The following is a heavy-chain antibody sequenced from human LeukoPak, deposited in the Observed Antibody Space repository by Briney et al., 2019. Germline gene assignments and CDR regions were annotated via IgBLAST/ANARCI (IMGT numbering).Heavy chain of an antibody. J-gene: IGHJ6*02. CDR3: GRDSVGYCGGVSCPYYYYGMAV. CDR2: IIPIFGIA. Sequence: SVKVSCKASGGTFSSYAISWVRQAPGQGLEWMGRIIPIFGIANYAQKFQGRVTITADKSTSTAYMELSSLRSEDTAVYYCGRDSVGYCGGVSCPYYYYGMAVWGQGTTFTVS. D-gene: IGHD2-15*01. V-gene: IGHV1-69*04. CDR1: GGTFSSYA.